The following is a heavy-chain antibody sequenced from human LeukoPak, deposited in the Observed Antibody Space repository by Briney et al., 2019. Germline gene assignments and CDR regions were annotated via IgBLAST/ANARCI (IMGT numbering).Heavy chain of an antibody. J-gene: IGHJ4*02. CDR3: VKDEVYLDSGGYPTPDTTLDY. D-gene: IGHD3-22*01. Sequence: GGSLRLSCAASGFRFNNDGIHWVRQAPGKGLEWVAVTWYDGSNKYYADSVRDRFTVSRDNSKNTVYLQMNSLRVEDTAVYYCVKDEVYLDSGGYPTPDTTLDYWGQGTLVTVSS. CDR2: TWYDGSNK. V-gene: IGHV3-33*06. CDR1: GFRFNNDG.